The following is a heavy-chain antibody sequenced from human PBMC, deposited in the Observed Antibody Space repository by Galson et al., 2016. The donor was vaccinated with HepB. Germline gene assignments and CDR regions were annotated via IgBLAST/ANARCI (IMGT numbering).Heavy chain of an antibody. V-gene: IGHV3-15*01. D-gene: IGHD6-13*01. CDR1: GFSFINAW. CDR2: IKSQSAGAST. CDR3: TRPSWTHGLDS. Sequence: SLRLSCAASGFSFINAWMSWVRQAPGKGLEWVGRIKSQSAGASTDYAATLKGRFTISRDDSKNTLYLQIDSLKTEDTASYYCTRPSWTHGLDSWGQGTLVTVSS. J-gene: IGHJ4*02.